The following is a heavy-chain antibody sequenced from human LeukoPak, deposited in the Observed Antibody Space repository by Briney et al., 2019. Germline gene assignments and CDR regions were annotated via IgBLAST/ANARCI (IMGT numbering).Heavy chain of an antibody. CDR3: ARGPDSSSVWFDP. V-gene: IGHV1-69*06. D-gene: IGHD6-6*01. CDR1: GGTFSSYA. J-gene: IGHJ5*02. Sequence: SVKVSCKASGGTFSSYAITWVRQAPGQGLEWMGGIIPIFGTANYAQKFQGRVTITANKSTSTAYMELSSLRSEDTAVYYCARGPDSSSVWFDPWGQGTLVTVSS. CDR2: IIPIFGTA.